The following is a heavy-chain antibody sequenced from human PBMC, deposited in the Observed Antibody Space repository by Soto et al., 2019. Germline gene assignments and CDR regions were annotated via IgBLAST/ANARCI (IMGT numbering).Heavy chain of an antibody. CDR1: GFTFSSYA. J-gene: IGHJ4*02. V-gene: IGHV3-30-3*01. CDR3: ARVSYSSGSYYFDY. Sequence: QVQLVESGGGVVQTGRSLRLSCAASGFTFSSYAMHWVRQAPGKGLEWVAVISYDGTNKFHADSVKGRFIISRDNSKTTLYLQMNSLSAEATAVYSCARVSYSSGSYYFDYWGQGTLVTVSS. D-gene: IGHD6-19*01. CDR2: ISYDGTNK.